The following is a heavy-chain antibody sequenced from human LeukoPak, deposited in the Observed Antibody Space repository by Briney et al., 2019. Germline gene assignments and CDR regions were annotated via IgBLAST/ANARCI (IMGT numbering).Heavy chain of an antibody. CDR2: IYYSGST. Sequence: SETLSLTCTVSGGSISSHYWSWIRQPPGKGLEWIGYIYYSGSTNYNPSLKSRVTISVDTSKNQFSLELSSVTAADTAVYYCARLATYYYDSSGYLARWIFDYWGQGTLVTVSS. J-gene: IGHJ4*02. CDR3: ARLATYYYDSSGYLARWIFDY. CDR1: GGSISSHY. D-gene: IGHD3-22*01. V-gene: IGHV4-59*11.